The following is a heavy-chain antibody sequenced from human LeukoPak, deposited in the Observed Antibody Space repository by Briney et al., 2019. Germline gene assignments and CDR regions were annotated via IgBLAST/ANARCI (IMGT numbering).Heavy chain of an antibody. J-gene: IGHJ4*02. D-gene: IGHD3-22*01. CDR3: ARRKSGDYYYDSSGTFDY. Sequence: SETLSLTCVVSGGSIINNDYWWGWLRQPPGKGLEWIGNIDHAGTTFYNVSLKSRVTISDDTPNNQFSLRLNSVGAADTAVYYCARRKSGDYYYDSSGTFDYGGQGTLVTVSS. V-gene: IGHV4-39*01. CDR2: IDHAGTT. CDR1: GGSIINNDYW.